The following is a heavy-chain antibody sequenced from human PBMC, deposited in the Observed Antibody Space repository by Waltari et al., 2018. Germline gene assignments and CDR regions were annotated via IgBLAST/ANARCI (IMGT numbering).Heavy chain of an antibody. V-gene: IGHV3-74*01. J-gene: IGHJ4*02. CDR1: GFTFSSYW. D-gene: IGHD2-15*01. Sequence: EVQLVESGGGLVQPGGSLRPSCAASGFTFSSYWIHWVRQAPGTGLVWVSRINSDGSSTSYADSVKGRFTISRDNAKNTLYLQMNSLRAEDTAVYYCARVGYCSGGSCYSIGWLQFSMRGQGTLVTVSS. CDR2: INSDGSST. CDR3: ARVGYCSGGSCYSIGWLQFSM.